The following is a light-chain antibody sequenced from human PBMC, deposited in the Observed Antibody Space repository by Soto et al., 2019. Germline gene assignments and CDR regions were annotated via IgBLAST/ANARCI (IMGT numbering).Light chain of an antibody. CDR3: QQSYSTPRT. Sequence: IQMTQCPSSLSASVRGRVTITFRASQSISSYLNWYQQKPGKAPKLLIYATSSLQSGVPSRFSGSGSGTDFTLTISSLQPEDFATYYCQQSYSTPRTFGQGTKVDIK. CDR1: QSISSY. CDR2: ATS. J-gene: IGKJ1*01. V-gene: IGKV1-39*01.